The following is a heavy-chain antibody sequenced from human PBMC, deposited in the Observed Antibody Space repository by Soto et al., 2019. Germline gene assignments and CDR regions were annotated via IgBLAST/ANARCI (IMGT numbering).Heavy chain of an antibody. J-gene: IGHJ3*02. D-gene: IGHD3-10*01. V-gene: IGHV1-18*04. Sequence: QGKLVQSGPEVKKPGASVKVSCTASGYSFSGYDITWVRQAPGQGLEWLGWVSTSIRSTMSAEKLQGRLTMTTDTSTTTVYMELRGLTSDDTPVYYCARDSGAALYGEDALDIWGQGTMVSVSS. CDR3: ARDSGAALYGEDALDI. CDR2: VSTSIRST. CDR1: GYSFSGYD.